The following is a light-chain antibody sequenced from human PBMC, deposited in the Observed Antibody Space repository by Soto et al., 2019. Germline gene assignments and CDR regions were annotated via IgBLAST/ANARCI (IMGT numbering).Light chain of an antibody. CDR2: DAS. Sequence: EIVMTQSPATLSVSPGEGATLSCRASQSVSSKLAWYQQRPGQAPRLLIHDASKRAAGIPARFSGSGSGTDFTLTISSLEPEDFAVYFCQRETFGQGTKVDI. J-gene: IGKJ1*01. V-gene: IGKV3-11*01. CDR1: QSVSSK. CDR3: QRET.